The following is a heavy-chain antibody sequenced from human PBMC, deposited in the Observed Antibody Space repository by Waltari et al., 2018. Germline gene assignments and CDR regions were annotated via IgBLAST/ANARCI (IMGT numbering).Heavy chain of an antibody. D-gene: IGHD3-9*01. CDR1: GGSISSSSYY. V-gene: IGHV4-39*01. CDR3: ARHGEDYDILTDPYDY. Sequence: QLQLQESGPGLVKPSETLSLTCTVSGGSISSSSYYWGWIRQPPGKGLEWIGSIYYSGSTYYNPSLKSRVTISVDTSKNQFSLKLSSVTAADTAVYYCARHGEDYDILTDPYDYWGQGTLVTVSS. CDR2: IYYSGST. J-gene: IGHJ4*02.